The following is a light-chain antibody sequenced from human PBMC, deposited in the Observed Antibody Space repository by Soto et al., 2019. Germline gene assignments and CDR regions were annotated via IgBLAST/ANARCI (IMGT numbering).Light chain of an antibody. CDR2: PAS. CDR3: QQSYSTPIS. CDR1: QSISSH. V-gene: IGKV1-39*01. J-gene: IGKJ5*01. Sequence: DIRMTQSPSSLSASVGDTVTITCRASQSISSHLNWYQQKPGKAPNLLMYPASNLQSGVPSRFSGSGSGTDFTLTISSLQPEACATYDCQQSYSTPISFGQGTRLEIK.